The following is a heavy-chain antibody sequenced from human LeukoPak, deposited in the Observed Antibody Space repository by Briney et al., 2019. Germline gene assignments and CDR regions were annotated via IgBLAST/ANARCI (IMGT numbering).Heavy chain of an antibody. D-gene: IGHD6-6*01. CDR2: ISSSSSTI. V-gene: IGHV3-48*02. CDR1: GFTFSSYW. Sequence: PGGSLRLSCAASGFTFSSYWMNWVRQAPGKGLEWVSYISSSSSTIYYADSVKGRFTISRDNAKNSLHLQMNTLRDEDTAVYYCAREYSSSSGKALDYWGQGTLVTVSS. CDR3: AREYSSSSGKALDY. J-gene: IGHJ4*02.